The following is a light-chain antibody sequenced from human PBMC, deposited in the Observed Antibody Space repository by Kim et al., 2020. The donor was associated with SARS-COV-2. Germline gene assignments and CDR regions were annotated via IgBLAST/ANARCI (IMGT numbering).Light chain of an antibody. CDR1: TSNIGRDY. Sequence: QSVLTQPPSVSAAPGQKVTISCSGSTSNIGRDYVAWYQHFPGTAPRLIIYENDQRPSGIPDRFSGSKSGTSATLDITGLQTGDEADYYCATWDTTLNGVFGGGTQLTVL. V-gene: IGLV1-51*01. CDR3: ATWDTTLNGV. CDR2: END. J-gene: IGLJ3*02.